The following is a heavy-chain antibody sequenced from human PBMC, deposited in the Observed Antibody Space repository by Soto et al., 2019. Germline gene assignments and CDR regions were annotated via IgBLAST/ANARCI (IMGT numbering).Heavy chain of an antibody. D-gene: IGHD5-18*01. CDR2: ISGSGGST. Sequence: EVQLLESGGGLVQPGGSLRLSCAASGFTFSSYAMSWVRQAPGKGLEWVSDISGSGGSTYYADSVKGRFTISRDNSKNTLYLQMNSLRAEDTAVYYCAKCQLWLPAGMDVWGQWTTVTVSS. V-gene: IGHV3-23*01. J-gene: IGHJ6*02. CDR3: AKCQLWLPAGMDV. CDR1: GFTFSSYA.